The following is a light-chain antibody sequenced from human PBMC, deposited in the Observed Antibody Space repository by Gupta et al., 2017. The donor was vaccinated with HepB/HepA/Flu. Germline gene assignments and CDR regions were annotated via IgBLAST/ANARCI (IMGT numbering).Light chain of an antibody. Sequence: QSVLTQPPSASGTPGQRVTISCSGSSTNVGSHNINWYQQLPGTAPKLLIYSTNQRRSGIPDRFSASKSGTSASLAISGLQSEDEADYFCVTCDKILNAFVFGTGTEVTVL. J-gene: IGLJ1*01. V-gene: IGLV1-44*01. CDR2: STN. CDR3: VTCDKILNAFV. CDR1: STNVGSHN.